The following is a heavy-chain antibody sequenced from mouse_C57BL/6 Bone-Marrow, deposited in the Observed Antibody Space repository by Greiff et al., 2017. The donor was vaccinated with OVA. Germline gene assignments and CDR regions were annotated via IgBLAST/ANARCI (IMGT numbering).Heavy chain of an antibody. V-gene: IGHV1-55*01. CDR1: GYTFTSYW. D-gene: IGHD2-12*01. J-gene: IGHJ3*01. CDR3: SRSVPMAYYNAY. Sequence: QVQLQQSGAELVKPGASVKMSCKASGYTFTSYWITWVKQRPGQGLEWVGDIYPGSGSTNYNEKFKTKATLTVDTSSSPAYMQLSSLTSEDSAVCYSSRSVPMAYYNAYWGQGTLVTVSA. CDR2: IYPGSGST.